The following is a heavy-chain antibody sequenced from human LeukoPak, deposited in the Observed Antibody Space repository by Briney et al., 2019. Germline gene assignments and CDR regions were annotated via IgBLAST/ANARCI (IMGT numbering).Heavy chain of an antibody. CDR3: ATYGVRGVPRPPDY. D-gene: IGHD3-10*01. Sequence: SETLSLTCTVSGGSISSYYWSWVRQPPGKGLEWIGDIYHSGSTNYNPSLKSRVTISVDKSKNQFFLKLSSVTAADTAVYYCATYGVRGVPRPPDYWGQRTLVTVSS. CDR1: GGSISSYY. V-gene: IGHV4-59*12. CDR2: IYHSGST. J-gene: IGHJ4*02.